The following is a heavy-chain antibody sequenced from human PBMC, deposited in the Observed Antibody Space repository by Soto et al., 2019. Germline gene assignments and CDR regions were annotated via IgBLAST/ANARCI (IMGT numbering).Heavy chain of an antibody. Sequence: ASVKVSCKASGGTFGSQGIAWVRQAPGQGLEWMGGFIAMLGTPTYAKKVQGRATITADESLTSSYLELRSLRSEDTAVYFCTSGAMAHFDYWGQGTVVTVSS. D-gene: IGHD5-18*01. V-gene: IGHV1-69*13. CDR1: GGTFGSQG. J-gene: IGHJ4*02. CDR3: TSGAMAHFDY. CDR2: FIAMLGTP.